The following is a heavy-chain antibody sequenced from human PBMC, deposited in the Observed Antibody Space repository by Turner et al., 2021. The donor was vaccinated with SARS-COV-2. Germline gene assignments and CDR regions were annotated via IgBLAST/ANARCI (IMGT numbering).Heavy chain of an antibody. V-gene: IGHV4-39*01. CDR3: ARRVRTGNTGYYFDY. Sequence: QLQLQESGPGLVKPSETLSLTCPVSNGSISSSSYYWGWIRQPPGKGLEWIGSVAYSGTTYYNPSLKSRVTISVDTSKNQFSLKLSSVTAADTAVYYCARRVRTGNTGYYFDYWGQGTLVTVSS. J-gene: IGHJ4*02. CDR1: NGSISSSSYY. D-gene: IGHD1-7*01. CDR2: VAYSGTT.